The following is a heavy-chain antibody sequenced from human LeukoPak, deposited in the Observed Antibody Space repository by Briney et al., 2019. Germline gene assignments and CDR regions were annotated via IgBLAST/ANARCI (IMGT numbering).Heavy chain of an antibody. CDR3: ATGSYGRYHDAFDI. J-gene: IGHJ3*02. CDR1: GYTLTELS. D-gene: IGHD5-18*01. Sequence: GASVKVSCKVSGYTLTELSMHWVRQAPGKGLEWMGGFDPEDGETIYAQKFQGRVTMTEDTSTDTAYMELSSLRSEDTAVYYCATGSYGRYHDAFDIWGQGTMVTVSS. V-gene: IGHV1-24*01. CDR2: FDPEDGET.